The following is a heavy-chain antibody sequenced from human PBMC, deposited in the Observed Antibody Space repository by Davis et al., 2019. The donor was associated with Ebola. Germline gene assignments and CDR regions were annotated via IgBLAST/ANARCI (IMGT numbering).Heavy chain of an antibody. CDR3: AKDMADWTIFGVVTHYYYGMDV. CDR1: GFTFSSYW. J-gene: IGHJ6*02. D-gene: IGHD3-3*01. CDR2: INSDGSST. V-gene: IGHV3-74*01. Sequence: PGGSLRLSCAASGFTFSSYWMHWVRQAPGKGLVWVSRINSDGSSTSYADSVKGRFTISRDNSKNTLYLQMNSLRAEDTAVYYCAKDMADWTIFGVVTHYYYGMDVWGQGTTVTVSS.